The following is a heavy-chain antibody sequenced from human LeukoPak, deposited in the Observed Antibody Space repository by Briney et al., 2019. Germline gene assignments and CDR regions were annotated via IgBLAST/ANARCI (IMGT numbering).Heavy chain of an antibody. Sequence: ASVKVSCKASGHTFSTYAMNWVRQAPGQGLEWMGWINPNSGGTNYAQKFQGRVTMTRDTSISTAYMELNRLRSDDTAVYYCARGSYDSSDFEYFHHWGQGTLVTVSS. V-gene: IGHV1-2*02. J-gene: IGHJ1*01. CDR3: ARGSYDSSDFEYFHH. CDR2: INPNSGGT. CDR1: GHTFSTYA. D-gene: IGHD3-22*01.